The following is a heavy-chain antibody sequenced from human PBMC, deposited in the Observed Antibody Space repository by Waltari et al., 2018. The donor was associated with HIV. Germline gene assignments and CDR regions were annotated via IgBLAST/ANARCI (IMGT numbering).Heavy chain of an antibody. V-gene: IGHV3-15*01. D-gene: IGHD3-22*01. CDR2: IKSGAEGGTT. J-gene: IGHJ4*02. CDR3: TTLWYSYDSTDY. CDR1: GITFRNAW. Sequence: EVQLVESGGGLVKPGGSLRLSCVASGITFRNAWMSWVRKAPGKGLEWVGRIKSGAEGGTTDYAAAVKGRFTISRDDSKHTLYLQMDSLKTEDTAVYYCTTLWYSYDSTDYWGQGTLVTVSS.